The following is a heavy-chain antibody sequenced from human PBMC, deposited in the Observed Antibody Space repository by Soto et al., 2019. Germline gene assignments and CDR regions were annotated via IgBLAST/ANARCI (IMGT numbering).Heavy chain of an antibody. CDR1: SGSITSGGFY. CDR3: ARGGSGDNWFDP. CDR2: IFHSGSI. J-gene: IGHJ5*02. D-gene: IGHD2-15*01. Sequence: QVLLQESGPGLVRPSQTRSLTCVVSSGSITSGGFYWHWVRQRPGEGLEWIGYIFHSGSIYYNPSLRSRVSMSMDTSNDQFSLNLSSVTAADTAVYFCARGGSGDNWFDPWGQGTLVTVSS. V-gene: IGHV4-31*02.